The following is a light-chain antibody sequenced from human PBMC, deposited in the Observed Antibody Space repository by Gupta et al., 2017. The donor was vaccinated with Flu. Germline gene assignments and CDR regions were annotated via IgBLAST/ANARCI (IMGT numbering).Light chain of an antibody. CDR2: GSN. CDR1: SSKTGARYD. V-gene: IGLV1-40*01. CDR3: RSSGNSLSNWV. Sequence: QSVLTQPPSVSGAPGQRPTIPCTGSSSKTGARYDVHWYQQLPGTAPQLLLYGSNNRPSGVPDRFSASTSGTLASLPITGLQAEDEADYYYRSSGNSLSNWVFGGGTKLTVL. J-gene: IGLJ3*02.